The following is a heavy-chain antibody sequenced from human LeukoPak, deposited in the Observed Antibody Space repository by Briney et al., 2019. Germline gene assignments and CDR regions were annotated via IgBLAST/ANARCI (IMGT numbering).Heavy chain of an antibody. Sequence: PGPSLRLACAPSGLSFTSYRVNSARLAAGGWLGWVSYISSSSSTLYYADSVKGRFTISRDNAKNSLYLQMNSLRDEDTAVYYCARSTMVQGVHWGQGTLVTVSS. V-gene: IGHV3-48*02. CDR3: ARSTMVQGVH. D-gene: IGHD3-10*01. CDR1: GLSFTSYR. CDR2: ISSSSSTL. J-gene: IGHJ4*02.